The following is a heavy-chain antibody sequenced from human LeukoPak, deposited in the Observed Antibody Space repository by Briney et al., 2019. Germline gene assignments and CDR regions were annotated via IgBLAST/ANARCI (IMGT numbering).Heavy chain of an antibody. CDR3: ARVPKYSSSWTAEYFQH. V-gene: IGHV1-8*01. D-gene: IGHD6-13*01. CDR2: MNPNSGNT. Sequence: GASLRVSCKASGYTFTSYDINWVRQATGQGLEWMGWMNPNSGNTGYAQKFQGRVTMTRNTSISTAYMELSSLRSEDTAVYYCARVPKYSSSWTAEYFQHWGQGTLVTVSS. CDR1: GYTFTSYD. J-gene: IGHJ1*01.